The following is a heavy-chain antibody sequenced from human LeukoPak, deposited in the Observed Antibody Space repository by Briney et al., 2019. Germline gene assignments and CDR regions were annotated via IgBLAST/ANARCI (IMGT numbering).Heavy chain of an antibody. Sequence: TGGSLRLSCGASGFTFSSNSMNWVRQAPGKGLEWVSYISSSSSTIYYADSVKGRFTISRDNAKNSLYLQMNSLRAEDTAVYYCARDSFYYDILTNFFGYYYYMDVWGKGTTVTVSS. CDR3: ARDSFYYDILTNFFGYYYYMDV. CDR1: GFTFSSNS. CDR2: ISSSSSTI. D-gene: IGHD3-9*01. V-gene: IGHV3-48*01. J-gene: IGHJ6*03.